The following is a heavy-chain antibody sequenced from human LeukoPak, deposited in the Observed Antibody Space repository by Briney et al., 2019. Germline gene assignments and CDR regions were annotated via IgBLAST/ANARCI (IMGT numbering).Heavy chain of an antibody. D-gene: IGHD3-10*01. CDR1: GGTFSGYA. Sequence: ASVKVSCKASGGTFSGYATSWVRQAPGQGLEWMGGIIPIFGTANYAQKFQGRVTITADESTSTAYMELSSLRSEDTAVYYCARGGITMVRGVITPYYFDSWGQGTLVTVSS. V-gene: IGHV1-69*13. J-gene: IGHJ4*02. CDR3: ARGGITMVRGVITPYYFDS. CDR2: IIPIFGTA.